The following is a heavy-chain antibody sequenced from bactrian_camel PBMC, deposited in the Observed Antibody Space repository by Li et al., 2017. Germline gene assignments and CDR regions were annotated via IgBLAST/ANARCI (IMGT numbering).Heavy chain of an antibody. Sequence: VQLVESGGGSVQAGGSLRLSCAASGTTLWLKTMGWFRRVPGKEREGVALIWPERGSTSYPDSVKGRFAISQNNAEETLYLQMNSPKPEDTAMYFCASDLSGPCLVAGRRLRQSEYKSWGQGTQVTVS. CDR1: GTTLWLKT. CDR2: IWPERGST. J-gene: IGHJ6*01. V-gene: IGHV3S54*01. CDR3: ASDLSGPCLVAGRRLRQSEYKS. D-gene: IGHD7*01.